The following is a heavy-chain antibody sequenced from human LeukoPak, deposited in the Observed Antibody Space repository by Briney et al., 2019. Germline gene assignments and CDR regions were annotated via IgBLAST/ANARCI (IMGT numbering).Heavy chain of an antibody. Sequence: SVKVSCKASGGTFSSYAISWVRQAPGQGLEWMGRIIPILGIANYAQKFQGRVTITADKSTSTAYMELSSLRSEDTAVYYCARSLTYSSGWTAFDYWGQGTLVTVSS. J-gene: IGHJ4*02. D-gene: IGHD6-19*01. V-gene: IGHV1-69*04. CDR3: ARSLTYSSGWTAFDY. CDR2: IIPILGIA. CDR1: GGTFSSYA.